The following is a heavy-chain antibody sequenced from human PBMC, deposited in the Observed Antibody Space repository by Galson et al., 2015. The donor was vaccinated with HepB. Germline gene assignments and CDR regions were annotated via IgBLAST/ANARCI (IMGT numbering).Heavy chain of an antibody. CDR1: GFTFTSSA. D-gene: IGHD3-22*01. V-gene: IGHV1-58*01. CDR3: AAAGYYDSSGPTGGDY. CDR2: IVVGSGNT. Sequence: SVKVSCKASGFTFTSSAVQWVRQARGQRLEWIGWIVVGSGNTNYAQKFQEGVTITRDMSTSTAYMELSSLRSEDTAVYYCAAAGYYDSSGPTGGDYWGQGTLVTVSS. J-gene: IGHJ4*02.